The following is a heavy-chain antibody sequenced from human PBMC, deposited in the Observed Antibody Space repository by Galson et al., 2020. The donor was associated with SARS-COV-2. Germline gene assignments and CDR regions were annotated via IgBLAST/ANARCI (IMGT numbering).Heavy chain of an antibody. D-gene: IGHD2-15*01. V-gene: IGHV2-5*02. Sequence: SGPTLVKPTQTLTLTCTLSGFSLSTSGVGVGWIRQPPGKPLEWLALIYWDDDERYSPSLKSRLTITRDTSKNQVVLTMTNMDPVDTATYYCAHRGRYCRGGICYPYFDYWGQGTLVIVSS. J-gene: IGHJ4*02. CDR1: GFSLSTSGVG. CDR3: AHRGRYCRGGICYPYFDY. CDR2: IYWDDDE.